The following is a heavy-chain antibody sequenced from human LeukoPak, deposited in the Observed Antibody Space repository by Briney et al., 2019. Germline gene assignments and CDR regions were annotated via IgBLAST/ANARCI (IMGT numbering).Heavy chain of an antibody. Sequence: GGSLRLSCEASGFTFTSYAMHWVRQAPGKGLEGVPSISASGSGTFYTDSMSGRFTISRDNAKKTLFLQMKNLRLGDTALYYCAKGRDTSGRQNFDFWGQGTLVTVSS. D-gene: IGHD6-19*01. V-gene: IGHV3-23*01. CDR1: GFTFTSYA. CDR2: ISASGSGT. J-gene: IGHJ4*02. CDR3: AKGRDTSGRQNFDF.